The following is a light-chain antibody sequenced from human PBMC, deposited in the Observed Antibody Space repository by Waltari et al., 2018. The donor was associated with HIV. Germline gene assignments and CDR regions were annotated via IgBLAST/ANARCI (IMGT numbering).Light chain of an antibody. J-gene: IGKJ5*01. Sequence: EIVLTQSPVTLSLSPGESATLSCRASQSVSSYLAWYQQKPGQAPRLLIYDASHRATGIPASFSGSGSGTDFTLTISSLVPEDFAVYYCQQRKDWPITFGQGTRLEIK. CDR2: DAS. CDR1: QSVSSY. V-gene: IGKV3-11*01. CDR3: QQRKDWPIT.